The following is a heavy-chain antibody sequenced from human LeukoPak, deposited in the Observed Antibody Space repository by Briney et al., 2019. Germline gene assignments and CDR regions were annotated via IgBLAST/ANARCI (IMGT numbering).Heavy chain of an antibody. CDR2: FDTEDGET. Sequence: ASVKVSCKVSGYTLTELSMHWVRQAPGQGHEWMGGFDTEDGETIYAQKFQGRVTMTEDTSTDTAYMELSSLRSEDTAVYYCATAGIDSSGYLLGYWGQGTLVTVSS. D-gene: IGHD3-22*01. V-gene: IGHV1-24*01. CDR3: ATAGIDSSGYLLGY. J-gene: IGHJ4*02. CDR1: GYTLTELS.